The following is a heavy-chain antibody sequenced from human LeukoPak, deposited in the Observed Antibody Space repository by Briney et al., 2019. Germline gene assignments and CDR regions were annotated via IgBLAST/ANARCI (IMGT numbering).Heavy chain of an antibody. CDR3: AGSLTTGFDF. Sequence: SETLSLTCIVSGVSLRTYYWSWIRRPPGKGLEWIGYIYAIGSTIYNPSLQSRVTMSADTSKNQFSLKLSSVTAADTAMYYCAGSLTTGFDFWGQGTVVTVSS. CDR2: IYAIGST. D-gene: IGHD4-17*01. CDR1: GVSLRTYY. J-gene: IGHJ4*02. V-gene: IGHV4-59*01.